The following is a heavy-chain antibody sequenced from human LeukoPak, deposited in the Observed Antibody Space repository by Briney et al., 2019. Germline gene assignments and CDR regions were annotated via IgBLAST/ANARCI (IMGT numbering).Heavy chain of an antibody. CDR1: GYTFTGYY. CDR2: INPNSGGT. CDR3: AREAPPLYPFDI. Sequence: ASVKVPCKASGYTFTGYYMHWVRQAPGQGLEWMGWINPNSGGTNYAQKFQGRVTMTRDTSISTAYMELSRLRSDDTAVYYCAREAPPLYPFDIWGQGTMVTVSS. V-gene: IGHV1-2*02. J-gene: IGHJ3*02. D-gene: IGHD3-16*02.